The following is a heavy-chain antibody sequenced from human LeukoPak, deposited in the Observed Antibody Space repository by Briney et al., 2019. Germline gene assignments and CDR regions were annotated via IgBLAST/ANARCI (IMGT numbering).Heavy chain of an antibody. CDR1: GGSISSSSYY. Sequence: KPSETLSLTCTVSGGSISSSSYYWGWSRQPPGKGLEWIGSIYYSGSTYYNPSLKSRVTISVDTSKNQFSLKLSSVTAADTAVYYCARVAYCSGGSCLPGGTLFDYWGQGTLVTVSS. CDR2: IYYSGST. V-gene: IGHV4-39*07. D-gene: IGHD2-15*01. J-gene: IGHJ4*02. CDR3: ARVAYCSGGSCLPGGTLFDY.